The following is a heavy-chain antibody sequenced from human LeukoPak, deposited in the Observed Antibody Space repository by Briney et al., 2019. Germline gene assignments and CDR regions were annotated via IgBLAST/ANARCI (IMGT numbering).Heavy chain of an antibody. J-gene: IGHJ4*02. CDR2: ISGSGGST. V-gene: IGHV3-23*01. CDR3: AKDLGYCSGGSCYAGDY. Sequence: GGSLRLSCAASGFTFSNYAMSWVRQAPGKGLEWVSAISGSGGSTYYADSVKGRFTISRDNSKNTLYLQMNSLRAEDTAVYYCAKDLGYCSGGSCYAGDYWGQGTLVTVSS. D-gene: IGHD2-15*01. CDR1: GFTFSNYA.